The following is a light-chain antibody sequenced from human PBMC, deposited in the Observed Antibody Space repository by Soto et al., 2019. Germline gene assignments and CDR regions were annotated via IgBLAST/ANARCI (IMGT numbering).Light chain of an antibody. Sequence: DIQMTQFPSSLSASVGDRVTITCRASQGIRNDLGWYQQKPGKAPKRLIYAASSLQSGVPSRFSGSGSGTEFTLAVSSLQPEDSGTFYCLQHSTYPLTFGQGTKVEIK. J-gene: IGKJ1*01. CDR1: QGIRND. CDR3: LQHSTYPLT. CDR2: AAS. V-gene: IGKV1-17*01.